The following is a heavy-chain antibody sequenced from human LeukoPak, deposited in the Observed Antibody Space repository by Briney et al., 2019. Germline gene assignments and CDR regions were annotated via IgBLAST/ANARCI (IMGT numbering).Heavy chain of an antibody. Sequence: PGGSLRLSCAASGFTFSSYWMHWVRQAPGKGLVWVSSINSDGSGTSHADSVKGRLTISRDNAKNTLYLQMNSLRGEDSAIYYCAKGQELDDGVIDSWGQGTLVTVSS. CDR2: INSDGSGT. J-gene: IGHJ4*02. V-gene: IGHV3-74*01. CDR1: GFTFSSYW. D-gene: IGHD1-1*01. CDR3: AKGQELDDGVIDS.